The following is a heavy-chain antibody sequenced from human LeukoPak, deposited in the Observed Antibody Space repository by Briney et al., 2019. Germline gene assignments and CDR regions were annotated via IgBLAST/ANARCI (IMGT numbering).Heavy chain of an antibody. D-gene: IGHD6-19*01. CDR1: GFTFSDYI. V-gene: IGHV3-48*04. CDR2: ISSSGGTI. J-gene: IGHJ3*02. Sequence: GGSLRLSCAASGFTFSDYIINWVRQAPGKGLEWISYISSSGGTIYYADSVKGRFTISRDNTDNSLFLQMSSLRAEDTAVYYCARERRQWQPFDIWGQGTMVTVSS. CDR3: ARERRQWQPFDI.